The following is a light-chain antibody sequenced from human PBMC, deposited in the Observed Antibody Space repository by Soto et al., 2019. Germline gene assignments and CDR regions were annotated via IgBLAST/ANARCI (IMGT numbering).Light chain of an antibody. CDR2: WAS. V-gene: IGKV4-1*01. CDR3: HQYYSSHQK. Sequence: DIVMTQSPDSLAVSLGERGTIECKSSQSVLYSADNKNYLAWYQQKPGQPPKLLIYWASTRESGVPDRFSGSGSGTDFTLTISSLQAEDVAVYYCHQYYSSHQKFGQGTKVDIK. CDR1: QSVLYSADNKNY. J-gene: IGKJ1*01.